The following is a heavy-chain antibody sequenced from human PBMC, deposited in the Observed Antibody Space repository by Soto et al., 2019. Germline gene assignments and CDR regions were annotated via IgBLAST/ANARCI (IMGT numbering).Heavy chain of an antibody. V-gene: IGHV3-43*01. Sequence: GEFLRPSFENSGFKFFDYTMPLVLRGPGKGLEWVSLITWDGGSTYYADSVKGRFTISRDNSKNSLYLQMNSLRTEDTALYYCAKDINSSGWYSLDYWGQGT. CDR3: AKDINSSGWYSLDY. J-gene: IGHJ4*02. D-gene: IGHD6-19*01. CDR2: ITWDGGST. CDR1: GFKFFDYT.